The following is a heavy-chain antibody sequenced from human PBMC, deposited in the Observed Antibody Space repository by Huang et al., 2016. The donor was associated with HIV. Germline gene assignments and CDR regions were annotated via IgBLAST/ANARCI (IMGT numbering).Heavy chain of an antibody. CDR1: GFSISSYW. CDR3: ARDPRIQSWLNFFDY. D-gene: IGHD3-22*01. V-gene: IGHV3-74*01. Sequence: EVQLVESGGGLVQPGGSLRLPCAASGFSISSYWRHWVRQAPGKGLGWVSRINSDGSSTSYADSVKGRFTISRDNAKNTLYLQMNSLRAEDTAVYYCARDPRIQSWLNFFDYWGQGTLVSVSS. CDR2: INSDGSST. J-gene: IGHJ4*02.